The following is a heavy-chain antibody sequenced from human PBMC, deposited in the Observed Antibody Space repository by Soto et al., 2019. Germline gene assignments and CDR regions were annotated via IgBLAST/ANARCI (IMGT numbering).Heavy chain of an antibody. D-gene: IGHD6-6*01. J-gene: IGHJ6*03. V-gene: IGHV4-59*01. CDR3: ARILAARPVYYYYYMDV. CDR2: IYYSGST. CDR1: GGSISSYY. Sequence: SETLSLTCTVSGGSISSYYWSWIRQPPGKGLEWIGYIYYSGSTNYNPSLKSRVTISVDTSKNQFSLKLSSVTAADTAVYYCARILAARPVYYYYYMDVWGKGTTVTVSS.